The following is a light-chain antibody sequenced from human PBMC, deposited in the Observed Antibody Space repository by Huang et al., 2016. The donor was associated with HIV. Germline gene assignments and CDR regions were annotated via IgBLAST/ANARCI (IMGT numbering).Light chain of an antibody. Sequence: VIWVTQSPSLLSASTGDSITISCRLSQDINTYLAWYQQKPGKDPELLIYSASTLQSGVPSRFSGGGFGTDFSLNITCLQSEDFATYYCQQYHSFPQTFGQGTKVEMK. J-gene: IGKJ1*01. V-gene: IGKV1D-8*01. CDR2: SAS. CDR1: QDINTY. CDR3: QQYHSFPQT.